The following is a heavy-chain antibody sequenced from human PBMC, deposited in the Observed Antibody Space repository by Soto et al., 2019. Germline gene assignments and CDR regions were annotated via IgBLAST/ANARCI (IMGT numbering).Heavy chain of an antibody. CDR2: MSGSGGST. J-gene: IGHJ4*02. D-gene: IGHD3-10*01. CDR1: GFPLWTFA. Sequence: EVQLLESGGGLVQPGGFLRLFRATSGFPLWTFAIGWGRPAPGEGLEWVSGMSGSGGSTYYADSVKGRFTISRDNSKNTLYLQMNSLRAEDTAVYYCMNLYSYGSGSYYKWGQGTLVTVSS. CDR3: MNLYSYGSGSYYK. V-gene: IGHV3-23*01.